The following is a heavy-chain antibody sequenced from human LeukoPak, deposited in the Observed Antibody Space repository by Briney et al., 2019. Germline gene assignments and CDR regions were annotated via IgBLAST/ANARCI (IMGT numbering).Heavy chain of an antibody. Sequence: GGSLRLSCAASGFTFSSYGMHWVRQAPGKGLEWVAFIRYDGSNKYYADSVKGRFIISRDNSKNTLYLQMNSLRAEDTAVYYCAKEMRQQLVTFDYWGQGTLVTVSS. D-gene: IGHD6-13*01. CDR2: IRYDGSNK. V-gene: IGHV3-30*02. CDR1: GFTFSSYG. J-gene: IGHJ4*02. CDR3: AKEMRQQLVTFDY.